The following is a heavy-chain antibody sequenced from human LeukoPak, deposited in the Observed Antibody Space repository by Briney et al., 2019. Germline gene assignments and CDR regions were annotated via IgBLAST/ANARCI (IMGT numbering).Heavy chain of an antibody. CDR1: GFTFSDYD. CDR2: ISSSSSYT. V-gene: IGHV3-11*05. J-gene: IGHJ3*01. Sequence: PGGSLRLSCAASGFTFSDYDMSWIRQAPGQGLEWVSYISSSSSYTNYADSVKGRFTISRDKAKNSLYLQMNSLRAEDTAVYYCARENGASRRALDVWGPGTRVTVSS. D-gene: IGHD4/OR15-4a*01. CDR3: ARENGASRRALDV.